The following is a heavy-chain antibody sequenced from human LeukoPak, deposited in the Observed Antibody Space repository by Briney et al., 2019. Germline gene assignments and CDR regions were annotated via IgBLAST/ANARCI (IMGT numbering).Heavy chain of an antibody. Sequence: GGSLRLSCAGSGFTFSNYGMHWVRQAPGKGLEWVSAISGSGGSTYYADSVKGRFTISRDNSKNTLYLQMNSLRAEDTAVYYCAKDWAYDSSGYYYYWGQGTLVTVSS. V-gene: IGHV3-23*01. D-gene: IGHD3-22*01. CDR3: AKDWAYDSSGYYYY. CDR1: GFTFSNYG. CDR2: ISGSGGST. J-gene: IGHJ4*02.